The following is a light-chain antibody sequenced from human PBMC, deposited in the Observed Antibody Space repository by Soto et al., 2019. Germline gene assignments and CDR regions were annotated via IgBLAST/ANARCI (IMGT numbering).Light chain of an antibody. J-gene: IGKJ1*01. CDR2: DAS. V-gene: IGKV1-5*01. CDR3: KQYDKYST. CDR1: QSISVS. Sequence: IQMTHSPSTLSASVGYTVNITCRSSQSISVSLAWYQQKPGKAPNLLIYDASTLQGGFPSRFSGSGSGTEITLTVTSLQPEDFATYFCKQYDKYSTFGHGTKVDIK.